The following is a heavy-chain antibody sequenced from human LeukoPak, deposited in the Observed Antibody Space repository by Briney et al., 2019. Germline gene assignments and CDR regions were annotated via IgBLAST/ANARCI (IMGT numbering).Heavy chain of an antibody. J-gene: IGHJ4*02. D-gene: IGHD3-22*01. V-gene: IGHV3-30*02. CDR2: IRSDGSDK. CDR3: AKHDSSSYY. CDR1: GFIFSSYD. Sequence: GGSLRLSCAASGFIFSSYDMHWVRQAPGKGLEWVAFIRSDGSDKYYAGSVKGRFTISRDSSKNTLYLQMNSLRAEDTAVYYCAKHDSSSYYWGQGTLVTVSS.